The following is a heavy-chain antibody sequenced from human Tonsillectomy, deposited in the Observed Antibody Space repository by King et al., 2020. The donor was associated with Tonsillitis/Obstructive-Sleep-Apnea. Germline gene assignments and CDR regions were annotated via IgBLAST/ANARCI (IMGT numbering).Heavy chain of an antibody. D-gene: IGHD6-19*01. CDR2: ISSSSSTI. Sequence: VQLVESGGGLVQPGGSLRLSCAASGFTFSSYSMNWVRQAPGKGLEWVSYISSSSSTIYYADSVKGRFTISRDNAKNSLYLQMNSLRDEDTAGYYCARAGQWLAPGGGYYFDYWGQGTLVTVSS. CDR3: ARAGQWLAPGGGYYFDY. CDR1: GFTFSSYS. J-gene: IGHJ4*02. V-gene: IGHV3-48*02.